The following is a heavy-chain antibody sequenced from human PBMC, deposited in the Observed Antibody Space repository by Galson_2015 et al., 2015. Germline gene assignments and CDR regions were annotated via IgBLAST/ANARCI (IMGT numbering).Heavy chain of an antibody. CDR2: IYPGDSDT. CDR3: ARQSIVVSGTVDY. D-gene: IGHD6-19*01. V-gene: IGHV5-51*01. Sequence: IIYPGDSDTRYSPSFQGQVTISADKSISTAYLQWSSLKASDTAVYYCARQSIVVSGTVDYWGQGTLVTVSS. J-gene: IGHJ4*02.